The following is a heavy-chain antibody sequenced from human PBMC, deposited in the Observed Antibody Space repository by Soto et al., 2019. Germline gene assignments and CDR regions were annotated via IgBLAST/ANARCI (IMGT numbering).Heavy chain of an antibody. CDR2: ISFDGSNK. Sequence: PGGSLRLSCVASGFTFSSYGIHWVRQAPGKGLEWVAVISFDGSNKYYADSVKGRFTISRDNSKNTLYLQMNSLRAEDTAVYYCAKGLDYYYYGMDVWGQGTTVTVSS. CDR3: AKGLDYYYYGMDV. CDR1: GFTFSSYG. V-gene: IGHV3-30*18. J-gene: IGHJ6*02.